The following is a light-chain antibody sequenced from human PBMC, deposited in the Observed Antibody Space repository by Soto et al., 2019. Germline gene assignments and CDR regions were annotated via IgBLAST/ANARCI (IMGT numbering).Light chain of an antibody. CDR2: EVS. CDR1: SSDVGGYNY. Sequence: QSALTQPPSASGSPGQSVTISCTGTSSDVGGYNYVSWYQQHPAKAPKLMIYEVSKRPSGVPDRFSGSKSGNTASLTVSGILAEDEGDYYCSSYAGRNNVVFGGGTKLTVL. J-gene: IGLJ2*01. CDR3: SSYAGRNNVV. V-gene: IGLV2-8*01.